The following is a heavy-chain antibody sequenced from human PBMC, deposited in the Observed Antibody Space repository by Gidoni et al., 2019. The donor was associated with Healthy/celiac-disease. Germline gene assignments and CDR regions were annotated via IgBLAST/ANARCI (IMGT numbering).Heavy chain of an antibody. D-gene: IGHD4-17*01. J-gene: IGHJ5*02. CDR3: ARSPRTQMDYGDRWGGTNWFDP. CDR2: IIPIFGTA. Sequence: QVQLVQSGAEVKKPGSSVKVSCKASGGNFSSYAISWVRQAPGQGLEWMGGIIPIFGTANYAQKFQGRVTITADESTSTAYMELSSLRSEDTAVYYCARSPRTQMDYGDRWGGTNWFDPWGQGTLVTVSS. V-gene: IGHV1-69*01. CDR1: GGNFSSYA.